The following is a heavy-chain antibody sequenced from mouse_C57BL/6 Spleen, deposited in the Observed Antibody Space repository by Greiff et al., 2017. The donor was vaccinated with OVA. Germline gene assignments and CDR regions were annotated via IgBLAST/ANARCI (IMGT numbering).Heavy chain of an antibody. D-gene: IGHD2-1*01. CDR2: INYDGSST. J-gene: IGHJ1*03. CDR3: ARDYGNYGGDWYFDV. V-gene: IGHV5-16*01. CDR1: GFTFSDYY. Sequence: EVQLVESEGGLVQPGSSMKLSCTASGFTFSDYYMAWVRQVPEKGLEWVAKINYDGSSTYYLDSLKSRYIISRDNAKNILYLQMSSLKSEDTATYYCARDYGNYGGDWYFDVWGTGTTVTVSS.